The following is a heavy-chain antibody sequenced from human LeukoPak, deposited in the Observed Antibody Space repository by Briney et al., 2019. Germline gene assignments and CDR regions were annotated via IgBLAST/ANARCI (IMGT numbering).Heavy chain of an antibody. V-gene: IGHV4-39*01. CDR3: ARDLHPRYYLPDS. CDR2: IYYSGST. Sequence: PSETLSLTCTVSGGSISSSSYYWGWIRQPPGKGLEWIGSIYYSGSTYYNPSLKSRVTISVDTSKNQFSLKLSSVTAADTAVYYCARDLHPRYYLPDSWGQGTLVTVSS. J-gene: IGHJ5*01. D-gene: IGHD1-26*01. CDR1: GGSISSSSYY.